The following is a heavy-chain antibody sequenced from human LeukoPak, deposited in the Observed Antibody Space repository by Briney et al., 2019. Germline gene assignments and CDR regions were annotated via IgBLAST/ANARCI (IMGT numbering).Heavy chain of an antibody. J-gene: IGHJ6*03. CDR1: GGSISSSSYY. V-gene: IGHV4-39*01. Sequence: KPSETLSLTCTVSGGSISSSSYYWGWIRQPPGKGLEWIGSIYYSGSTYDNPSLKSRVTISVDTSKNQFSLKLSSVTAADPAVYYCARLSYYYYMDVWGKGTTVTVSS. CDR2: IYYSGST. CDR3: ARLSYYYYMDV.